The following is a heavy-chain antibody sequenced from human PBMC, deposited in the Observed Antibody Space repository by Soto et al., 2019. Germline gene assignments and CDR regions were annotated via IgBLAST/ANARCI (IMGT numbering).Heavy chain of an antibody. D-gene: IGHD2-2*01. V-gene: IGHV3-23*01. CDR1: GFTFSRYV. CDR2: ISGSGGST. CDR3: AKVSGDQLLSTFDY. Sequence: GGSLRLSCAGSGFTFSRYVMSWVRQAPGKGLEWVSAISGSGGSTYFADSVKGRFTISRDNSKNTLYLQMNRLRAEDTAVYYCAKVSGDQLLSTFDYWGQGTLVTVSS. J-gene: IGHJ4*02.